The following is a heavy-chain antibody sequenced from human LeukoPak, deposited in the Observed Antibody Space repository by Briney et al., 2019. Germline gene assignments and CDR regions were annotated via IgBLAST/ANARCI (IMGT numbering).Heavy chain of an antibody. CDR1: GFTFSSYG. J-gene: IGHJ4*02. Sequence: GGSLRLSCAASGFTFSSYGMHWVRQAPGKGLEWVAVISYDGSNKYYADSVKGRFTISRDNSKNTLYLQMNSLRAEDTAVYYCAKTLAVGAPFDYWGQGTLVTVSS. CDR3: AKTLAVGAPFDY. D-gene: IGHD1-26*01. CDR2: ISYDGSNK. V-gene: IGHV3-30*18.